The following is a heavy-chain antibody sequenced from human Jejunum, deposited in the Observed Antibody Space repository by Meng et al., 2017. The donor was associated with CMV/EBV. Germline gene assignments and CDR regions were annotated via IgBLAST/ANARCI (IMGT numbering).Heavy chain of an antibody. V-gene: IGHV1-8*02. Sequence: SGYSFTSYDINWVRQATGQGLEWMGWMNPTSGNTGSAQKFQGRVILTRDISISTAYMELSNLRSEDSAIYYCARDYGGNSGWFDPWGQGTLVTVSS. CDR1: GYSFTSYD. CDR2: MNPTSGNT. J-gene: IGHJ5*02. D-gene: IGHD4-23*01. CDR3: ARDYGGNSGWFDP.